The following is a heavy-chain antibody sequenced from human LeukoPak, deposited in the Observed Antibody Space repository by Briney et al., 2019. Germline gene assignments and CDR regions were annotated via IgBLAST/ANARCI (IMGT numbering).Heavy chain of an antibody. Sequence: PSETLSLTCTVSGASISSSSYYWGWIRQPPGKGLEWIGSIYYSGSTYYNPSLKSRVTISVDTSKNQFSLKLSSVTAADTAVYYCARDHPYDSSGYYSTRYYFDYWGQGTLVTVSS. CDR1: GASISSSSYY. J-gene: IGHJ4*02. D-gene: IGHD3-22*01. CDR3: ARDHPYDSSGYYSTRYYFDY. CDR2: IYYSGST. V-gene: IGHV4-39*07.